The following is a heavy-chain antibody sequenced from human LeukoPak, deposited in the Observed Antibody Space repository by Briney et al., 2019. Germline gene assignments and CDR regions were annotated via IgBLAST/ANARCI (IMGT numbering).Heavy chain of an antibody. D-gene: IGHD3-3*01. V-gene: IGHV3-48*01. Sequence: PGGSLRLSCAASGFTFSSYSMNWVRRAPGKGLEWVSYISSSSSTIYYADSVKGRFTISRDNAKNSLYLQMNSLRAEDTAVYYCARAIRFLEWPAFSYWGQGTLVTVSS. CDR2: ISSSSSTI. J-gene: IGHJ4*02. CDR1: GFTFSSYS. CDR3: ARAIRFLEWPAFSY.